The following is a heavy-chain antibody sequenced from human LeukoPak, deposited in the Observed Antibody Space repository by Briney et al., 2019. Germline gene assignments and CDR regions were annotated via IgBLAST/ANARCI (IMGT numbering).Heavy chain of an antibody. CDR3: ARVVRSMYNWNDKSGGYFDY. D-gene: IGHD1-1*01. Sequence: SETLSLTCTVSGGSISNYYWSWIRQPPGKGLEWIGDIFYSGSTHYNPSLKSRVTIPVDTSKNQFSLKLSSVTAADTAVYYCARVVRSMYNWNDKSGGYFDYWGQGTLVTVSS. CDR1: GGSISNYY. J-gene: IGHJ4*02. CDR2: IFYSGST. V-gene: IGHV4-59*12.